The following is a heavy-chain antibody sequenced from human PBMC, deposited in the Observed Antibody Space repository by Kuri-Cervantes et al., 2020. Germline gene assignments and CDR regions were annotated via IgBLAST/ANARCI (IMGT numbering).Heavy chain of an antibody. Sequence: GSLRLSCAASGFTFGNAWMSWVRQAPGKGLEWIGYVYYSGSTNYNPSLKSRVTISLATSKNQFSLKLNSMTAADTAVYYCARDRGRISAYFYGMDVWGQGTTVTVSS. D-gene: IGHD6-13*01. V-gene: IGHV4-59*01. J-gene: IGHJ6*02. CDR1: GFTFGNAW. CDR2: VYYSGST. CDR3: ARDRGRISAYFYGMDV.